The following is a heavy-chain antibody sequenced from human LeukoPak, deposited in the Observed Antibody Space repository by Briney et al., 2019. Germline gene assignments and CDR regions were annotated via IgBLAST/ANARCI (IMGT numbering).Heavy chain of an antibody. V-gene: IGHV3-74*01. Sequence: GGSLRLSCAASGFTFSSYWTHWVRQAPGKGLVWVSRINSDGSSTSYADSVKGRFTISRDNAKNTLYLQMNSLRAEDTAVYYCARGPTMVRGIYYGLDVWGEGTTVTVSS. D-gene: IGHD3-10*01. J-gene: IGHJ6*04. CDR3: ARGPTMVRGIYYGLDV. CDR2: INSDGSST. CDR1: GFTFSSYW.